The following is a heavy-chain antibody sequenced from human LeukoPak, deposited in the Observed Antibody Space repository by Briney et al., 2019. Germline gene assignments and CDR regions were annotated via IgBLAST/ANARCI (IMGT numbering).Heavy chain of an antibody. V-gene: IGHV4-34*01. CDR1: GFTFSSHW. CDR2: INHSGST. J-gene: IGHJ5*02. D-gene: IGHD5/OR15-5a*01. Sequence: PGGSLRLSCTASGFTFSSHWMTWVRQPPGKGLEWIGEINHSGSTNYNPSLKSRVTISVDTSKNQFSLKLSSVTAADTAVYYCARGARDIVSFDPWGQGTLVTVSS. CDR3: ARGARDIVSFDP.